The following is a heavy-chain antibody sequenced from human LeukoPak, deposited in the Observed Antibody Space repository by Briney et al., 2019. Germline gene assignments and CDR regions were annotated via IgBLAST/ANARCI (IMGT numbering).Heavy chain of an antibody. Sequence: GESLKISCKGSGYSFTSYWIGWVRQMPGKGLEWMGIIYPGHSDTRYSPSVQGQVTLSADKSIRTAYLQWSSLKASDTAMYYCARQSPQYSGSYWSFDYWGQGTLVTVSS. J-gene: IGHJ4*02. CDR1: GYSFTSYW. D-gene: IGHD1-26*01. CDR3: ARQSPQYSGSYWSFDY. V-gene: IGHV5-51*01. CDR2: IYPGHSDT.